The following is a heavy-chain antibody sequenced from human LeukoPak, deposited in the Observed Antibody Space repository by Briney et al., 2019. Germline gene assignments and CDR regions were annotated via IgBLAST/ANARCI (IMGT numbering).Heavy chain of an antibody. J-gene: IGHJ4*02. V-gene: IGHV3-21*01. CDR1: GFTFSNYG. CDR2: ISSSSSSK. Sequence: PGRFLRLSCAASGFTFSNYGMHWVRQAPGKGLEWVSFISSSSSSKYYADSVKGRFTISRDNAKNSLYLQMNSLRADDTAVYYCARVQGGWYYFDYWGQGTLVTVSS. D-gene: IGHD2-15*01. CDR3: ARVQGGWYYFDY.